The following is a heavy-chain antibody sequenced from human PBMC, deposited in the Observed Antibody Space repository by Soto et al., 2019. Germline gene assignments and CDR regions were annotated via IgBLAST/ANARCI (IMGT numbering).Heavy chain of an antibody. CDR3: GRVDNYVTPTPQDV. CDR2: ISPYTGNT. CDR1: GYIFVNYG. Sequence: QVQLVQSGDEVKKPGASVKVSCKASGYIFVNYGIAWVRQAPGQGLEWMGWISPYTGNTHSATKVQGRLTMTTDTSTSTAYRDLGSLTSDDTAVDYCGRVDNYVTPTPQDVWGQGTTVTVSS. V-gene: IGHV1-18*01. J-gene: IGHJ6*02. D-gene: IGHD3-16*01.